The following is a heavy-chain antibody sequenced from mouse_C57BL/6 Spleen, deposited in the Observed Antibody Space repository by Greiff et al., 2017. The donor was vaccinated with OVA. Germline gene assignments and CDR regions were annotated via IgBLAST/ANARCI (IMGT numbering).Heavy chain of an antibody. CDR1: GYSITSGYY. V-gene: IGHV3-6*01. CDR2: ISYDGSN. D-gene: IGHD2-4*01. J-gene: IGHJ2*01. Sequence: ESGPGLVKPSQSLSLTCSVTGYSITSGYYWNWIRQFPGNKLEWMGYISYDGSNNYNPSLKNRISITRDTSKNQFFLKLNSVTTEDTATYYCAREDYGPCDYWGQGTTLTVSS. CDR3: AREDYGPCDY.